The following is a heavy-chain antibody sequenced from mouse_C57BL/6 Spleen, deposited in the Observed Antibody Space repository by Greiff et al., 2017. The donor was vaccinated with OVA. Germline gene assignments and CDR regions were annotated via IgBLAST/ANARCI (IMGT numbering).Heavy chain of an antibody. CDR2: IYPSDSET. Sequence: QVQLQQPGAELVRPGSSVKLSCKASGYTFTSYWMAWVKQRPGQGLEWIGNIYPSDSETHYNQKFKDKATLTVDKSSSTAYMQLSSLTSEVSAVYYCARTRLPWYFDVWGTGTTVTVSS. J-gene: IGHJ1*03. V-gene: IGHV1-61*01. CDR1: GYTFTSYW. CDR3: ARTRLPWYFDV. D-gene: IGHD2-2*01.